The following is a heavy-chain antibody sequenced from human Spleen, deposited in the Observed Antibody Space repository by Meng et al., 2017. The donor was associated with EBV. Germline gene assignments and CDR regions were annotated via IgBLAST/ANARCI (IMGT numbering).Heavy chain of an antibody. D-gene: IGHD3/OR15-3a*01. J-gene: IGHJ5*02. CDR3: ARRKSADYNWFDP. V-gene: IGHV1-46*01. CDR1: GYTFTNYY. Sequence: QGQVVAPGAGVKKPGLSLKVSCKASGYTFTNYYRYWVRQAPGKGLEWVGIINPSGGSTSYAQKFQGRVTMTRDTSTSTVYMELSSLRSEDTAVYYCARRKSADYNWFDPWGQGTLVTVSS. CDR2: INPSGGST.